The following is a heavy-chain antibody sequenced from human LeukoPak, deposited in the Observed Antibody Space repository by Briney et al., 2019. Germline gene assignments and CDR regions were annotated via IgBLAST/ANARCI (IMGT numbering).Heavy chain of an antibody. CDR3: AVARYDFWSGYTFDY. CDR2: ISGSGGST. J-gene: IGHJ4*02. D-gene: IGHD3-3*01. Sequence: GGSLRLSCAASGFTFSSYGMSWVRQAPGKGLEWVSAISGSGGSTYYADSVKGRFTISRDNSKNTLYLQMNSLRAEDTAVYYCAVARYDFWSGYTFDYWGQGTLVTVSS. CDR1: GFTFSSYG. V-gene: IGHV3-23*01.